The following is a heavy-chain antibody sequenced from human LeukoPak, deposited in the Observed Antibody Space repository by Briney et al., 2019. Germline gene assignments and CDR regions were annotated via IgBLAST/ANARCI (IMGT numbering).Heavy chain of an antibody. Sequence: GESLKISCEASGYTFTNDWIGWVRQVPGKGLEWMGIVHPGHSTTTYSPSFEGQVTISADGSVNIAYLQWRSLKDSDTAIYYCARLSYVEVTHYFDYWGQGTLVTVSS. CDR3: ARLSYVEVTHYFDY. CDR2: VHPGHSTT. D-gene: IGHD4-17*01. V-gene: IGHV5-51*01. CDR1: GYTFTNDW. J-gene: IGHJ4*02.